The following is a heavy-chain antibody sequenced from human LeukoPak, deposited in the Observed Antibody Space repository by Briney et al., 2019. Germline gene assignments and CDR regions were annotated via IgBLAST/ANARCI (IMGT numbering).Heavy chain of an antibody. CDR1: GFTFSSYE. Sequence: AGGSLRLSCAASGFTFSSYEMNWVRPAPGKGLEWVSYITSSGSTIYYADSVKGRFTISRDNAKNSLYLQMNSLRAEDTAVYYCAIPTHYYDSSGQGYWGQGTLVTVSS. CDR3: AIPTHYYDSSGQGY. D-gene: IGHD3-22*01. V-gene: IGHV3-48*03. J-gene: IGHJ4*02. CDR2: ITSSGSTI.